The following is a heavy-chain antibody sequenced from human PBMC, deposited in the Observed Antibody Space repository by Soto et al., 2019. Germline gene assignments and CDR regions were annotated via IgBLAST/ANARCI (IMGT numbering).Heavy chain of an antibody. CDR1: GFTFSSYP. CDR2: ICDSGGCT. V-gene: IGHV3-23*01. CDR3: AKDSQWLVRFYLFDP. D-gene: IGHD6-19*01. Sequence: GGSLRLSCAASGFTFSSYPMSWVRQAPGKGLEWVSVICDSGGCTHYADSVKGRFTISRDNSKNTLYLQMNSLRAEDTAVYYCAKDSQWLVRFYLFDPWGQGTLVTVSS. J-gene: IGHJ5*02.